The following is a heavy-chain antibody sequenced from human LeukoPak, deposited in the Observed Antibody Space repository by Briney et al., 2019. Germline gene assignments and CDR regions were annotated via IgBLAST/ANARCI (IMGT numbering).Heavy chain of an antibody. J-gene: IGHJ4*02. D-gene: IGHD1-26*01. V-gene: IGHV4-59*08. CDR2: MFGNGGT. CDR1: GGSISSYY. Sequence: SETLYLTCTVSGGSISSYYWSWIRQPPGKGLEWIGRMFGNGGTNYSPSFQRRATMSVDTSTRRLSLRLNSVTAADTAVYYCARQTAKKWDMPGSFDSWGQGILVTVSS. CDR3: ARQTAKKWDMPGSFDS.